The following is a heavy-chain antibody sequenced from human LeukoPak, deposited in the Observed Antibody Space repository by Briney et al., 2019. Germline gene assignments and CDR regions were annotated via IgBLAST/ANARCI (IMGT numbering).Heavy chain of an antibody. CDR2: INSDGSWT. V-gene: IGHV3-74*01. D-gene: IGHD3-10*01. J-gene: IGHJ4*02. CDR1: GNYW. CDR3: AKEVGGSGSF. Sequence: GGSVRLSCAASGNYWIHWVRQAPGKGLVWVSHINSDGSWTSYADSVKGRLTISKDNAKNTVYLQMNSLRAEDTAVYYCAKEVGGSGSFWGQGTLVTVSS.